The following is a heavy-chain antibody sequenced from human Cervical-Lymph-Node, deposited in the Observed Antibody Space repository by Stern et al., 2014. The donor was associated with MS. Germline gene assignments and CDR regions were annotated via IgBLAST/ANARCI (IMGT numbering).Heavy chain of an antibody. J-gene: IGHJ6*02. CDR2: IYPDDSDT. D-gene: IGHD3-10*01. V-gene: IGHV5-51*01. CDR1: GYSFNIYW. Sequence: EVQLVQSGAEVKKPGESLTISCKGFGYSFNIYWIAWVRQRPGKGLEWMGIIYPDDSDTGYSPYFPGQVTVSGDKSISPAYLQWSSMKPSDTATYFCASRGMDVWGQGTSVTASS. CDR3: ASRGMDV.